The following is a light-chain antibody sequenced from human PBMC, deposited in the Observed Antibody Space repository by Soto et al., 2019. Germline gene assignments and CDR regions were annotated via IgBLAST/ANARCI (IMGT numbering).Light chain of an antibody. CDR2: LNSDGSH. CDR1: SGHSSYA. V-gene: IGLV4-69*01. J-gene: IGLJ1*01. CDR3: QTWGTGIQV. Sequence: QPVLTQSPSASASLGASVKLTCTLSSGHSSYAIAWHQQQPEKGPRYLMKLNSDGSHSKGDGIPDRFSGSSSGAERYLTISSLQSADEADYYCQTWGTGIQVFGTGTKLTVL.